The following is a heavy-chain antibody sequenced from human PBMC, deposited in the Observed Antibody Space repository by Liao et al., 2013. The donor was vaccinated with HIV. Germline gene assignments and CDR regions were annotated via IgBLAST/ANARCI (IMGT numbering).Heavy chain of an antibody. CDR2: IYYTGSR. D-gene: IGHD3-10*01. CDR3: ARDLYYSGSGSYFDY. Sequence: QLQLQESGPGLVKRSETLSLTCTVSGESISSSLYYWGWIRQSPRKGLEWIGRIYYTGSRYYNPSLKSRVTISIDTSKNQFSLKLSSVTAADTGIYFCARDLYYSGSGSYFDYWAEEVLSPSP. CDR1: GESISSSLYY. V-gene: IGHV4-39*07. J-gene: IGHJ4*01.